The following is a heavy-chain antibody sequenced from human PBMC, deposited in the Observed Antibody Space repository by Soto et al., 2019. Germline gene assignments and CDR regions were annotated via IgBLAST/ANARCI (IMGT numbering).Heavy chain of an antibody. CDR3: ARGVRGAYGLDI. J-gene: IGHJ3*02. Sequence: GGSLRLSCAASGFTFSSYWIHWVRQAPGKGLVWVSRINSDGSRTNYADSVKGRFTISRDNAKNTLYLQMNSLRAEETAVYYCARGVRGAYGLDIWGQGTMVTVSS. CDR1: GFTFSSYW. D-gene: IGHD2-21*01. V-gene: IGHV3-74*01. CDR2: INSDGSRT.